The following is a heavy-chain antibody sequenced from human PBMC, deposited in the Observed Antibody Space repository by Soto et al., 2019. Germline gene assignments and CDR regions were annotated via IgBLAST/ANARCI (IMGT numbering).Heavy chain of an antibody. D-gene: IGHD3-9*01. J-gene: IGHJ5*02. CDR2: ISGSSGST. CDR3: AKDRPYDILTGRGWFDP. CDR1: GFTFSSYG. Sequence: GGSLRLSCAASGFTFSSYGMNWVRQAPGKGLEWVSGISGSSGSTYYADSVKGRFTISRDNSKNTLYLQMNSLRVEDTALYYSAKDRPYDILTGRGWFDPWGQGTLVTVSS. V-gene: IGHV3-23*01.